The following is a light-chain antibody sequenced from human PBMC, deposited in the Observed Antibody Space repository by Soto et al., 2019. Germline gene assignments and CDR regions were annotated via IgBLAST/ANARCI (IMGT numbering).Light chain of an antibody. CDR3: QSYDSGLSGVV. Sequence: QSVLTQPPSVSGATGQRVTISCTGCSSNIGAGYDVHWYQQLPGTAPKLLIYGNSSRPSGVPDRFSGSKSGTSASLAITGLQAEDEAYYYCQSYDSGLSGVVFGGGTKLTV. J-gene: IGLJ2*01. CDR2: GNS. CDR1: SSNIGAGYD. V-gene: IGLV1-40*01.